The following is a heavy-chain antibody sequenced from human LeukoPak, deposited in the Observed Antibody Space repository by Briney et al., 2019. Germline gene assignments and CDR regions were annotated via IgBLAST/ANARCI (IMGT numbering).Heavy chain of an antibody. CDR1: GDTFTTYD. CDR3: ARLYSSSWYRVDDY. J-gene: IGHJ4*02. V-gene: IGHV1-18*01. Sequence: ASVKVSCKASGDTFTTYDITWVRQAPGQGLEWMGWISPYNGNTSYAQKLQGRVTLTADTSTSTAYMELRSLRSDDTAVYYCARLYSSSWYRVDDYWGQGTLVTVSS. D-gene: IGHD6-13*01. CDR2: ISPYNGNT.